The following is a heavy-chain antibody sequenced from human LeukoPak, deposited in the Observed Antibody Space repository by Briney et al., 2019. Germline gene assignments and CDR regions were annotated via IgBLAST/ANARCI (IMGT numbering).Heavy chain of an antibody. CDR2: IIPIFGTA. V-gene: IGHV1-69*13. CDR1: GYTLTELS. Sequence: ASVKVSCKVSGYTLTELSMHWVRQAPGKGLEWMGGIIPIFGTANYTQKFQGRVTITADESTSTAYMELSSLRSEDTAVYYCARGSIAAPVDYWGQGTLVTVSS. J-gene: IGHJ4*02. CDR3: ARGSIAAPVDY. D-gene: IGHD6-6*01.